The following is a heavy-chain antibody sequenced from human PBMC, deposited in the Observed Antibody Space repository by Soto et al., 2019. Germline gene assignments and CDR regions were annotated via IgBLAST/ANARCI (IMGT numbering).Heavy chain of an antibody. CDR3: ARGPNQTPRHSNSWFVTDY. V-gene: IGHV1-2*02. Sequence: QLHLVQSGAEVKKPGASVRVSCKASGYTFPDYYIHWVRQAPGQGLEWMGWINPKSGVTNSAQKFQGRITMTRYTAITTAYLELSSLRSDDTAVYYGARGPNQTPRHSNSWFVTDYWCQGSLVTVSS. D-gene: IGHD6-13*01. CDR2: INPKSGVT. J-gene: IGHJ4*02. CDR1: GYTFPDYY.